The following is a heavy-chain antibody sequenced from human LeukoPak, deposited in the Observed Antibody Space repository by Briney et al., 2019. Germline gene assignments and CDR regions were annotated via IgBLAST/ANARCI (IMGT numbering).Heavy chain of an antibody. V-gene: IGHV4-4*07. D-gene: IGHD1-26*01. J-gene: IGHJ5*02. CDR3: ARDLWIVGATIRYWFDP. CDR2: IYTGGST. CDR1: GGSISSYY. Sequence: SETLSLTCTVSGGSISSYYWSWIRQPAGKGLEWIGRIYTGGSTNYNPSLKSRVTMSVDTSKNQFSLKLSSVTAADTAVYYCARDLWIVGATIRYWFDPWGQGTLVTVSS.